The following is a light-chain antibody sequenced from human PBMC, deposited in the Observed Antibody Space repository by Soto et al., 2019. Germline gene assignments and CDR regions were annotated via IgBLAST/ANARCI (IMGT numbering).Light chain of an antibody. V-gene: IGKV4-1*01. J-gene: IGKJ2*01. CDR3: QQYYSSVT. Sequence: DIVMTQSPDSLSVSLGERATINCKSSQTVFPTSNKKVFLACYQQKAGQPPKLLFYWASTRESGVPARFSGGGSGTDFSLTISSLQPEDVAVYYCQQYYSSVTFGQGTKLEIK. CDR2: WAS. CDR1: QTVFPTSNKKVF.